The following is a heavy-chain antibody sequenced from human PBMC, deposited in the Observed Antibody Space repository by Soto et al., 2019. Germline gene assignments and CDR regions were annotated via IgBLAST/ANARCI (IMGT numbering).Heavy chain of an antibody. D-gene: IGHD6-6*01. CDR1: GGSISSSSYY. J-gene: IGHJ5*02. CDR2: IYYSGST. CDR3: ARRTSSWWFDP. Sequence: PSETLSLTCTVSGGSISSSSYYWGWIRQPPGKGLEWIGSIYYSGSTYYNPSLKSRVTISVDTSKNQFSLKLSAVTAADTAVYYCARRTSSWWFDPWGQGTLVTV. V-gene: IGHV4-39*01.